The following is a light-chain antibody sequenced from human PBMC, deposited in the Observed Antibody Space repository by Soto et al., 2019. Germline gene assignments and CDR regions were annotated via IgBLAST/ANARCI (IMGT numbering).Light chain of an antibody. J-gene: IGKJ1*01. V-gene: IGKV1-5*03. CDR1: QSIATS. Sequence: DIQMTQSPSTLSASLGDRVTITCRASQSIATSLAWFQQKPGKAPKVLIYKASVLKSGVPSRFSGGGSGTEFTLTISSLQPDDSATYYCQNCGGYWTFGQGTKVEIK. CDR3: QNCGGYWT. CDR2: KAS.